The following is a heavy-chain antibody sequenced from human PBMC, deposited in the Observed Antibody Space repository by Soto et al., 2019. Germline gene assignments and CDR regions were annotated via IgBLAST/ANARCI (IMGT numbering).Heavy chain of an antibody. Sequence: EVQLLESGGDLVQHGWSLRLACAASGFSFSAYAMVWVRQAPGKGLEWVSVISARGGSSYFADSVKGRFTISGANSKNVLSLEMNSLRAEDTTIYSCAKGSIEYSAEVDNWGQGPLVLVSS. V-gene: IGHV3-23*01. CDR1: GFSFSAYA. CDR3: AKGSIEYSAEVDN. D-gene: IGHD5-12*01. CDR2: ISARGGSS. J-gene: IGHJ4*02.